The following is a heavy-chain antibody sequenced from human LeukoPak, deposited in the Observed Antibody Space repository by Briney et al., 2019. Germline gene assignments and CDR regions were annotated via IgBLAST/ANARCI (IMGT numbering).Heavy chain of an antibody. CDR3: AKDQVVEYDHYTTNWFDP. D-gene: IGHD1-1*01. Sequence: GGSLRLSCAASGFTFSSDAMSWVRQAPGKGLEWVSAISGSGGSTYYADSVKGRFTISRDNSKNTLYLQMNSLRAEDTAVYYCAKDQVVEYDHYTTNWFDPWGQGTLVTVSS. CDR1: GFTFSSDA. J-gene: IGHJ5*02. CDR2: ISGSGGST. V-gene: IGHV3-23*01.